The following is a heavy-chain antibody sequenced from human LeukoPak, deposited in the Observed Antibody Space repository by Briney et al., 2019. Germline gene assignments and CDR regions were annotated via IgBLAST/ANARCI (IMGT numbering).Heavy chain of an antibody. CDR1: GLTFRNYG. J-gene: IGHJ2*01. Sequence: PGTPLRLSCVASGLTFRNYGFHWARQAPGKGLEWVAIIYSGGGTTKYYAESVKDRFTITRDDSRDTLYLQMNSLRAEDTAVYYCVVILVPGGVWHFDLWGRGTLVTVSS. CDR2: IYSGGGTTK. D-gene: IGHD2-2*01. CDR3: VVILVPGGVWHFDL. V-gene: IGHV3-33*03.